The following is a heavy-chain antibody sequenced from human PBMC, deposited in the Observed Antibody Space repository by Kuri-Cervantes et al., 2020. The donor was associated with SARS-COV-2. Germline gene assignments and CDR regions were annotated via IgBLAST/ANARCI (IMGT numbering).Heavy chain of an antibody. CDR2: FDPEQREI. CDR3: ATEGYSIIIWAFAH. CDR1: GYTLTELS. V-gene: IGHV1-24*01. D-gene: IGHD3-22*01. Sequence: ASVKVSCKVSGYTLTELSMHWVRQAPGKGLEWMGGFDPEQREIIYAQKFQGRVSMTEDTSTDTAYMELSSLRSEDTAVYYCATEGYSIIIWAFAHWGQGTKVTDSS. J-gene: IGHJ3*01.